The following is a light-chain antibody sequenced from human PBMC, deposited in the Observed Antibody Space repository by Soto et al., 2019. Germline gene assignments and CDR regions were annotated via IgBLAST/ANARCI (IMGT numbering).Light chain of an antibody. CDR2: GVS. J-gene: IGLJ3*02. V-gene: IGLV2-14*01. CDR3: NSYTTTSTVV. Sequence: QSALTQPASVSGSPGQSSTISCTGTSSDIGTYNYVSWYQQHPGKAPKLMIYGVSNRPSGIPDRFSGSKSGNTASLTISGLQAEDEADYYCNSYTTTSTVVFGGGTKVTVL. CDR1: SSDIGTYNY.